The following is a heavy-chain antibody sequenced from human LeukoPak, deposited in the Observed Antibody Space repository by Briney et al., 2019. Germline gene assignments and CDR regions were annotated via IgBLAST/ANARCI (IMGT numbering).Heavy chain of an antibody. CDR2: INHSGST. Sequence: SETLSLTCAVYGGSLSGYYWSWIRQPPGKGLEWIGEINHSGSTNYNPSLKSRVTISVDTSKNQFSLKLSSVTAADTAVYYCARVPVVVADTPDYYYYYGMDVWGQGTTVTVSS. D-gene: IGHD2-15*01. CDR1: GGSLSGYY. J-gene: IGHJ6*02. V-gene: IGHV4-34*01. CDR3: ARVPVVVADTPDYYYYYGMDV.